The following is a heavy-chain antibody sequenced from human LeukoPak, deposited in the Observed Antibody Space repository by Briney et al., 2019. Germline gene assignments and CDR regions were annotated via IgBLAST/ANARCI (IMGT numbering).Heavy chain of an antibody. CDR1: GFTFSSYG. D-gene: IGHD5-24*01. V-gene: IGHV3-33*08. Sequence: GGSLRLSCAASGFTFSSYGMHWVRQAPGRGLEWVAVIWYDGSNKYYADSVKGRFTISRDNSKNTLYLQMNSLRAEDTAVYYCARGGDDYELASEYFQHWGQGTLVTVSS. CDR2: IWYDGSNK. J-gene: IGHJ1*01. CDR3: ARGGDDYELASEYFQH.